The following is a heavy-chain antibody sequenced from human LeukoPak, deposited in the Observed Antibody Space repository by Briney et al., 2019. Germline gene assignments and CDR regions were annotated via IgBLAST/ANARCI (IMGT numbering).Heavy chain of an antibody. V-gene: IGHV3-23*01. J-gene: IGHJ6*03. Sequence: GGSQRLSCPASGLTVSTYAMNWVRQAPGKGLEWVSVISGSGGNTYYADSVKGRFTISRDNSKNTLYLQMNSLRAEDTAVYYCAKDWSSPIYYYYYMTVWGKAPTVTVSS. D-gene: IGHD3-3*01. CDR1: GLTVSTYA. CDR3: AKDWSSPIYYYYYMTV. CDR2: ISGSGGNT.